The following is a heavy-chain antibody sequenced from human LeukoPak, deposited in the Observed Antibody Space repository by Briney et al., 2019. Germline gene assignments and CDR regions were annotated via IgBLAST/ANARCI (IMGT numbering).Heavy chain of an antibody. D-gene: IGHD1-26*01. Sequence: QPGGSLRLSCAASGFTFSSYWMSWVRQAPGKGLEWVANIKLDGSEKYYVDSVKGRFTISRDNAKNSLYLQMNSLRAEDTAVYYCARDFNSRYGGRYLDYWGQGTLVTVSS. CDR2: IKLDGSEK. CDR3: ARDFNSRYGGRYLDY. J-gene: IGHJ4*02. V-gene: IGHV3-7*04. CDR1: GFTFSSYW.